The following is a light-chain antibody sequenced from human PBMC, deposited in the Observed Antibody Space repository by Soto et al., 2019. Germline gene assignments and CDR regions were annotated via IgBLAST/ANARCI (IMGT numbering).Light chain of an antibody. CDR1: QSVSSY. Sequence: EIVLTQSPATLSLSPGERATLSCRASQSVSSYLAWYQQKPGQAPRLLIYDASNRATGIPARFSGSGSGTDFTLTISGLQPDDFATYYCQQYQSYFLTFGPGTTVDMK. CDR2: DAS. CDR3: QQYQSYFLT. J-gene: IGKJ3*01. V-gene: IGKV3-11*01.